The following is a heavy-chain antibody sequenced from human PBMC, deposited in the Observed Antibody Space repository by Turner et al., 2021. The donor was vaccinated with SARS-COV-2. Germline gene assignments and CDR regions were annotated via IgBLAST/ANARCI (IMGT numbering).Heavy chain of an antibody. CDR1: RFTFSSYA. V-gene: IGHV3-30-3*01. D-gene: IGHD3-22*01. J-gene: IGHJ5*02. CDR2: ISYEGSNK. Sequence: VQPVGFGGGGGQPGGALELFCAAPRFTFSSYAMHWVRQAPGKGLEWVALISYEGSNKYYADSVKGRFTISRDNSKNTLYLQMNSLRAEDTAVYYCARDRDEYYDSANWFDPWGQGTLVTVSS. CDR3: ARDRDEYYDSANWFDP.